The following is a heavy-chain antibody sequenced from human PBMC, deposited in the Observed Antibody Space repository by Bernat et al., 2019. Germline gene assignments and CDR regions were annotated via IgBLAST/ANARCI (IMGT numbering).Heavy chain of an antibody. CDR2: ISGSGGST. V-gene: IGHV3-23*01. CDR1: GFTFSSYA. CDR3: ASAGDCTNGVCWGFDY. D-gene: IGHD2-8*01. J-gene: IGHJ4*02. Sequence: EVQLLESGGGLVQPGGSLRLSCAASGFTFSSYAMSWVRQAPGKGLEWVSAISGSGGSTYYADSVKGRFTISRDNSKNTLYLQMNSLRAEDTAVYYCASAGDCTNGVCWGFDYWGQGTLVTVSS.